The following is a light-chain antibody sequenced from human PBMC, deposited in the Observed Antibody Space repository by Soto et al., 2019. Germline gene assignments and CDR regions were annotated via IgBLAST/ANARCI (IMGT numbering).Light chain of an antibody. CDR3: SSFSSRNTLV. CDR2: EVR. Sequence: QSVLTQPGSVSGSPGQSITISCSGTSRDVGAYNLVSWCQQRPGKAPKLLIYEVRNRPSGLSYRFSGSKSGNTASLTISSLLPEDEADYFCSSFSSRNTLVFGGGTKVTVL. J-gene: IGLJ2*01. CDR1: SRDVGAYNL. V-gene: IGLV2-14*01.